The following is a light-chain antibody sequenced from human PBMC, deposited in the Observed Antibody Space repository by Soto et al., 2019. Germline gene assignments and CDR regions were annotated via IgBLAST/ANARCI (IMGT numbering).Light chain of an antibody. CDR1: QSVSSTY. J-gene: IGKJ1*01. V-gene: IGKV3-20*01. CDR3: QQYGSSLWT. Sequence: EIVLTQSPGTLSLSPGERASLSCRASQSVSSTYLAWYQQKPGQAPRLLIYATSTRATGIPDRFSGSGSGTDFTLTIIRLEPGDFAVYYCQQYGSSLWTFGQGTKVEIK. CDR2: ATS.